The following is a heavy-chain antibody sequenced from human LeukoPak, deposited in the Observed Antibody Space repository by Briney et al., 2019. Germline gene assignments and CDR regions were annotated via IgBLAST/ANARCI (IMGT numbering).Heavy chain of an antibody. CDR1: DGSINTPNYY. CDR2: IFYRGST. V-gene: IGHV4-39*07. D-gene: IGHD5-12*01. CDR3: ARGPGSDPEIVATMYYYYYYMDV. Sequence: PSETLSLTCTVSDGSINTPNYYWGWIRQPPGKGLEWIGNIFYRGSTYYGPSLKSRVTIPLDTSKNQFSLKLSSVTAADTAVYYCARGPGSDPEIVATMYYYYYYMDVWGKGTTVTISS. J-gene: IGHJ6*03.